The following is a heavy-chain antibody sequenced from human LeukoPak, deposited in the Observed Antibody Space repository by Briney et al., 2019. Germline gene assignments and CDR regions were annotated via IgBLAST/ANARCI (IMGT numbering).Heavy chain of an antibody. CDR2: IKQDGSEK. D-gene: IGHD2-2*02. J-gene: IGHJ4*02. Sequence: GGSLRLSCAASGFTFSNYWMTWVRQAPGKGLEWVANIKQDGSEKYYVDSVKGRFTISRDNAKNSLYLQMNSLRAEDTAVYYCASNKYLEWGQGTLVTVSS. CDR1: GFTFSNYW. CDR3: ASNKYLE. V-gene: IGHV3-7*01.